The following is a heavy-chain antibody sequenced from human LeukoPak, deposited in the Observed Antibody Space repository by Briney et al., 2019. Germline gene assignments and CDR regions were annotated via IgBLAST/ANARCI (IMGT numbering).Heavy chain of an antibody. Sequence: GGSLRLSCAASGFTFSSYGMHWVCQAPGTGLEWVAVISYDGSNKYYAHTVKSRVTISRDNSKNTLYLQMNSLRAEDTAVYYCAKDGLSWLQRSKNWFDPWGQGTLVTVSS. CDR3: AKDGLSWLQRSKNWFDP. CDR2: ISYDGSNK. CDR1: GFTFSSYG. D-gene: IGHD5-24*01. J-gene: IGHJ5*02. V-gene: IGHV3-30*18.